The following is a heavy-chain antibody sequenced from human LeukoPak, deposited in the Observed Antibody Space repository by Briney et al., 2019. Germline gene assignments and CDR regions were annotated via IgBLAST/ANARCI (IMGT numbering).Heavy chain of an antibody. V-gene: IGHV4-59*13. CDR3: ARGSGSYGFFDV. Sequence: SETLSLTCSVSGGDISTYHWSWIRQSPGEAFEYIGNVYYSGSTNYNPSLRSRVTISVDVSKNQFSLSVRSVTAADTAVYCARGSGSYGFFDVWGQGTLVTVSA. J-gene: IGHJ4*02. CDR2: VYYSGST. D-gene: IGHD5-18*01. CDR1: GGDISTYH.